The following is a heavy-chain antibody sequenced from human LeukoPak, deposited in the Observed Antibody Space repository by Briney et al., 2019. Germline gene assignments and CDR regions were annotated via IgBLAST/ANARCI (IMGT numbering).Heavy chain of an antibody. V-gene: IGHV3-66*02. Sequence: GESLRLSCAASGFTVSSNYMSWVRQAPGKGLEWVSVIYSGGSTYYADSVKGRFTISRDNSKNTLYLQMNSLRAEDTAVYYCAREPSFGVVIMGGQGTLVTVSS. J-gene: IGHJ4*02. CDR3: AREPSFGVVIM. CDR2: IYSGGST. CDR1: GFTVSSNY. D-gene: IGHD3-3*01.